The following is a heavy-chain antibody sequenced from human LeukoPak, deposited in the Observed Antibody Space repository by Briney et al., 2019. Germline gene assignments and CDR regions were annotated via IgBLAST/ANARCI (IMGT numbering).Heavy chain of an antibody. D-gene: IGHD3-22*01. CDR1: GGTFSSYA. CDR2: IIPIFGTA. J-gene: IGHJ4*02. V-gene: IGHV1-69*13. CDR3: ARALYYYDSSGYYLDY. Sequence: SVKVPCRASGGTFSSYAISWVRQAPGQGLEWMGGIIPIFGTANYAQKFQGRVTITADESTSTAYMELSSLRSEDTAVYYCARALYYYDSSGYYLDYWGQGTLVTVSS.